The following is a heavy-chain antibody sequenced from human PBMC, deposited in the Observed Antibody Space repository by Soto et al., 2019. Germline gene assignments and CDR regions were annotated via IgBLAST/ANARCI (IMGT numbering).Heavy chain of an antibody. Sequence: SVKVSCKASGGTFSSYTISWVRQAPGQGLEWMGSIIPILGIANYAQKFQGRVTITADKSTSTAYMELSSLRSEDTAVYYCARDLSCSSTSCYPYYYYYMDVWGKGTTVTVSS. CDR3: ARDLSCSSTSCYPYYYYYMDV. CDR2: IIPILGIA. D-gene: IGHD2-2*01. J-gene: IGHJ6*03. CDR1: GGTFSSYT. V-gene: IGHV1-69*04.